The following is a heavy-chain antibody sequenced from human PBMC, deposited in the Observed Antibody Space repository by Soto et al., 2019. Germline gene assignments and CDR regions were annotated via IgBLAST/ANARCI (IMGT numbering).Heavy chain of an antibody. CDR3: TTHEEGAPWAGGFDS. CDR1: GFRFRTRA. D-gene: IGHD1-26*01. J-gene: IGHJ5*01. CDR2: IRPGGDST. Sequence: RLSCAASGFRFRTRAMSWVRQAPGKGLEWVASIRPGGDSTYYADSVKGRFAVSRDNSNVTLYLQMDSLRVEDTAIYYCTTHEEGAPWAGGFDSWGQGTLVTVSS. V-gene: IGHV3-23*01.